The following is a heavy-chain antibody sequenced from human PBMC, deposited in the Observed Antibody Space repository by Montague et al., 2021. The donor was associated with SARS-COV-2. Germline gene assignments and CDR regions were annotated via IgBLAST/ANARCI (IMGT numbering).Heavy chain of an antibody. D-gene: IGHD1-14*01. J-gene: IGHJ4*02. V-gene: IGHV3-21*01. CDR1: GFAFSNYS. CDR2: ISSRGSYI. Sequence: SLRLSCVPSGFAFSNYSMNGVRQAPVKGLEWVSSISSRGSYIYYXDSXKGRFTIPRDNAKNSPYLQLNNLRAEDTAVYYCAREGGTPGATLDSWGQGTLVTVSS. CDR3: AREGGTPGATLDS.